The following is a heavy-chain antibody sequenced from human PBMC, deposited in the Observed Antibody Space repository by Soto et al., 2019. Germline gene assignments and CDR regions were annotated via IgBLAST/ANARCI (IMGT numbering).Heavy chain of an antibody. Sequence: SETLSLTCTVSGDSISTFYWGWMRQSPGKELEWIGYVYYTGSTNYNPSLKSRVTISVDRSKNQFSLKLTSANAADTAVYYCARGRTVRNYADDSSDYFYFFDYWGQGTQGTVS. J-gene: IGHJ4*02. CDR3: ARGRTVRNYADDSSDYFYFFDY. D-gene: IGHD3-22*01. V-gene: IGHV4-59*01. CDR1: GDSISTFY. CDR2: VYYTGST.